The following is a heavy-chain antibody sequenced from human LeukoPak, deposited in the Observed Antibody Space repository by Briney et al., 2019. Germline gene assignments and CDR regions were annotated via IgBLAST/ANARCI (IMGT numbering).Heavy chain of an antibody. Sequence: ASVKVSCKASGYIFTGYYMHWVRQAPGQGLEWMGWINPNSGGTNYAQKFQGRVTMTRDTSISTAYMELSRLRSDDTAVYYCARVVTMVRGVLSRTNDYWGQGTLVTVSS. CDR1: GYIFTGYY. CDR2: INPNSGGT. CDR3: ARVVTMVRGVLSRTNDY. D-gene: IGHD3-10*01. V-gene: IGHV1-2*02. J-gene: IGHJ4*02.